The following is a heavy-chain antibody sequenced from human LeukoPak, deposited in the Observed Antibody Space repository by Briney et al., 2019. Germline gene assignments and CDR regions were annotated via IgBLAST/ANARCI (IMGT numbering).Heavy chain of an antibody. CDR2: IYTSGIT. V-gene: IGHV4-61*02. Sequence: PSETLSLXCTVSGGSISSGSYYWSWIRQPAGKGLEWIGRIYTSGITNYNPSLKSRVTISVDTSKNQFSLKLSSVTAADTAVYYCARDGDVPYWGQGTLVTVSS. CDR3: ARDGDVPY. J-gene: IGHJ4*02. CDR1: GGSISSGSYY.